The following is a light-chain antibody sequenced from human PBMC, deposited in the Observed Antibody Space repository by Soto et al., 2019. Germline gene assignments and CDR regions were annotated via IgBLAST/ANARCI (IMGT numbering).Light chain of an antibody. Sequence: QAVVTQEPSLTVSPGGTVTLTCGSSTGAVTSGHYPYWFQQKPGQAPRTLIYDTSNKHSWTPARFSGSLPGGQAALTLSGAQPEDEAGYYCLLYYSGVRLFGGGTKLTVL. J-gene: IGLJ2*01. CDR3: LLYYSGVRL. CDR1: TGAVTSGHY. CDR2: DTS. V-gene: IGLV7-46*01.